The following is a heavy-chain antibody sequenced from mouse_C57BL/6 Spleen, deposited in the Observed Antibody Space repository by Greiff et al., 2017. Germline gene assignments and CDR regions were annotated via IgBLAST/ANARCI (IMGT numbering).Heavy chain of an antibody. CDR1: GYTFTSYG. CDR3: ARYYSNWYFDV. Sequence: QVQLQQSGAELARPGASVKLSCKASGYTFTSYGISWVKQRTGQGLEWIGEIYPRSGNTYYNEKFKGKATLTADKSSSTAYMELRSLTSEDAAVYFCARYYSNWYFDVWGTGTTVTVAS. J-gene: IGHJ1*03. CDR2: IYPRSGNT. D-gene: IGHD2-5*01. V-gene: IGHV1-81*01.